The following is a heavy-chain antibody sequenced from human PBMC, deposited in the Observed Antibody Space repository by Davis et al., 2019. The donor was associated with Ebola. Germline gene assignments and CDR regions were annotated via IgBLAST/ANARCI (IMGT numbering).Heavy chain of an antibody. CDR2: ISASGGNT. CDR1: GFTFSSYA. V-gene: IGHV3-23*01. D-gene: IGHD6-6*01. J-gene: IGHJ6*02. CDR3: AKDRVYTTSSFNYYYYGMDV. Sequence: GGSLRLSCAASGFTFSSYAMSWVRQAPGKGLEWVSAISASGGNTYYANSVKGRFTISRDNSRNTLSLQMNSLRADEDTAVYYCAKDRVYTTSSFNYYYYGMDVWGQGTTVAVSS.